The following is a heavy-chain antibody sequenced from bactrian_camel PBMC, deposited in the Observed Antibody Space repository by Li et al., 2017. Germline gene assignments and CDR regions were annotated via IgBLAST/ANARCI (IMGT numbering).Heavy chain of an antibody. CDR3: AYRTAYLATSCSLKAITYES. CDR1: GGTISRAC. J-gene: IGHJ4*01. D-gene: IGHD3*01. Sequence: QLVESGGGSVQPGRSLTLSCVVSGGTISRACMGWFRQAPGKERGGVAWIDTRGRGSRYVDSVKGRFTIFQDNGKNTVSLQISPLKSEDTGMYYCAYRTAYLATSCSLKAITYESWGRGTQVTVS. V-gene: IGHV3S1*01. CDR2: IDTRGRGS.